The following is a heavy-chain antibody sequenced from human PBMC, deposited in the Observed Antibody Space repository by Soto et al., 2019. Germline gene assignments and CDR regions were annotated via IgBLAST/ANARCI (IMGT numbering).Heavy chain of an antibody. CDR2: IIPILGIA. Sequence: SVKVSCKASGGTFSSYTISWVRQAPGQGLEWMGRIIPILGIANYAQKFQGRVTITADKSTSTAYMELSSLRSEDTAVYYCASLGHSSPLVEYYYYMDVWGKGTTVTVSS. J-gene: IGHJ6*03. V-gene: IGHV1-69*02. CDR3: ASLGHSSPLVEYYYYMDV. CDR1: GGTFSSYT. D-gene: IGHD6-13*01.